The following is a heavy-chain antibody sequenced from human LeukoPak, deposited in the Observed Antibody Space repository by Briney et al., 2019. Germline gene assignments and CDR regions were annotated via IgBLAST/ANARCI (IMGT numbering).Heavy chain of an antibody. CDR3: ARGSTYDSSGYYSVYFDY. V-gene: IGHV1-2*04. CDR1: GYTFTGYY. J-gene: IGHJ4*02. D-gene: IGHD3-22*01. Sequence: ASVKVSCKASGYTFTGYYMHWVRQAPGQGLEWMGWINPNSGGTNYAQKFQGWVTMTRDTPISTAYMELSRLRSDDTAVYYCARGSTYDSSGYYSVYFDYWGQGTLVTVSS. CDR2: INPNSGGT.